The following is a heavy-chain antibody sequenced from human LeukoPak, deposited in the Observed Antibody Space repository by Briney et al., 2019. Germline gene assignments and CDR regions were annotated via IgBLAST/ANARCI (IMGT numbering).Heavy chain of an antibody. CDR2: INPNSGGT. CDR3: ARGVIKGGGYYYYYMDV. V-gene: IGHV1-2*02. D-gene: IGHD3-10*01. CDR1: GYTFTGYY. Sequence: GASVKVSCKASGYTFTGYYMHWVRQAPGQGLEWMGWINPNSGGTNYAQKFQGRVTMTRNTSISTAYMELSSLRSEDTAVYYCARGVIKGGGYYYYYMDVWGKGTTVTISS. J-gene: IGHJ6*03.